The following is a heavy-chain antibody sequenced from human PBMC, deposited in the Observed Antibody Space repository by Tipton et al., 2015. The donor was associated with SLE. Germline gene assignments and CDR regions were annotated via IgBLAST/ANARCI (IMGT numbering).Heavy chain of an antibody. D-gene: IGHD6-19*01. CDR1: GFTFSSYW. Sequence: SLRLSCAASGFTFSSYWMSWVRQAPGKGLEWVANIKQDGSEKYYVDSVKGRFTISRDNAKNSLYLQMNSLRAEDTAVYYCAKDPIAVAGMSYYGMDVWGQGTTVTVSS. CDR3: AKDPIAVAGMSYYGMDV. V-gene: IGHV3-7*01. J-gene: IGHJ6*02. CDR2: IKQDGSEK.